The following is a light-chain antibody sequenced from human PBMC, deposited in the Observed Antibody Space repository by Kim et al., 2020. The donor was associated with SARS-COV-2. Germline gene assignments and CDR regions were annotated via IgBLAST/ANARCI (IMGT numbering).Light chain of an antibody. CDR1: NIGSKS. J-gene: IGLJ1*01. Sequence: PGKTARITCGGNNIGSKSVHWYQQKPGQAPVLVIYYDSDGPSGIPERFSGSNSGNTATLTISRVEAGDEADYYCQVWDSSSDHHYVFGTGTKVTVL. V-gene: IGLV3-21*04. CDR2: YDS. CDR3: QVWDSSSDHHYV.